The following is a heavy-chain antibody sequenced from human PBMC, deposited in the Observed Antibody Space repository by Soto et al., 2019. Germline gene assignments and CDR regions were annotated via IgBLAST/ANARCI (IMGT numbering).Heavy chain of an antibody. Sequence: SETLSLTCTVSGGSISSYYWSWIRQPPGKGLEWIGYIYYSGSTNYNPSLKSRVTISVDTSKNQFSLKLSSVTAADTAVYSCARHSSTYRKPLDYWGQGTLVTVSS. CDR3: ARHSSTYRKPLDY. CDR2: IYYSGST. J-gene: IGHJ4*02. D-gene: IGHD6-6*01. CDR1: GGSISSYY. V-gene: IGHV4-59*08.